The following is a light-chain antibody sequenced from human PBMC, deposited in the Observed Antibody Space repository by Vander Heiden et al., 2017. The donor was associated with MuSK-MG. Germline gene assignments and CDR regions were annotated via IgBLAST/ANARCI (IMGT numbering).Light chain of an antibody. CDR3: HQFGSSPPWT. V-gene: IGKV3-20*01. Sequence: EIVFTQSLGTLSLSPGERATLSCPASQGIRSNALAWYQQKHGQAPRILIYATSSRSADIPDRFSGSGSGTDFTLTISRLEPEDFAVYYCHQFGSSPPWTFGQGTRVEVK. CDR1: QGIRSNA. J-gene: IGKJ1*01. CDR2: ATS.